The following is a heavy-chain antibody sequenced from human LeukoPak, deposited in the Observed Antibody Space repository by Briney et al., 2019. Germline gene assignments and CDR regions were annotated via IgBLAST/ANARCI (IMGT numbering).Heavy chain of an antibody. CDR1: GGSISSYY. CDR3: ARGQGQLANYDAFDI. D-gene: IGHD6-6*01. Sequence: PSETLSLTCTVSGGSISSYYWSWIRQPPGKGLEWIGEINHSGSTNYNPSLKSRVTISVDTSKNQFSLKLSSVTAADTAVYYCARGQGQLANYDAFDIWGQGTMVTVSS. CDR2: INHSGST. J-gene: IGHJ3*02. V-gene: IGHV4-34*01.